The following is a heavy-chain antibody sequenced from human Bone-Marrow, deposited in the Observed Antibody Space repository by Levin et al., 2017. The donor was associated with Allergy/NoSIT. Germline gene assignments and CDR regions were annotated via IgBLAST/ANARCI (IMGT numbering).Heavy chain of an antibody. Sequence: GESLKISCAASGFTFSNAWMNWVRQAPGKGLEWVGRIKSKIDGGTRDFAAPVKGRFTISRDDSKNTLYLQMNSLKIEDTAVYYCSTGPVRAIRGVTELAHFDCWGQGTLVTVSS. J-gene: IGHJ4*02. CDR2: IKSKIDGGTR. V-gene: IGHV3-15*01. D-gene: IGHD3-10*01. CDR1: GFTFSNAW. CDR3: STGPVRAIRGVTELAHFDC.